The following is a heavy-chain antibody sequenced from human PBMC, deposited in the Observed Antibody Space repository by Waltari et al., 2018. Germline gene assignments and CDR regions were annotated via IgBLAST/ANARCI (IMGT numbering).Heavy chain of an antibody. CDR1: AGTLNTYV. V-gene: IGHV1-69*12. CDR3: ARSYYYDRIGDYPSLGAFDY. D-gene: IGHD3-22*01. Sequence: QVQLVQSGAEVKKPGSSVKVSCKALAGTLNTYVISWVRQAPVQGLEWMGGIIPIFGTPNYAQKFQGRVTIIADESTSTVYMELSSLRSEDTAVYYCARSYYYDRIGDYPSLGAFDYWGQGTLVTVSS. J-gene: IGHJ4*02. CDR2: IIPIFGTP.